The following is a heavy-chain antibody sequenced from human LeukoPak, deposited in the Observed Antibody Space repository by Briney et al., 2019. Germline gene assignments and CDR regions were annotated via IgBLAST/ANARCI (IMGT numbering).Heavy chain of an antibody. D-gene: IGHD2-2*01. CDR2: ICYDGSNK. CDR3: ARAVGGIVVVPAAPLDY. CDR1: GFTFSSYG. V-gene: IGHV3-33*01. Sequence: GGSLRLSCAASGFTFSSYGMHWVRQAPGKGLEWVAVICYDGSNKYNADSVKGRFTISRDNSKNTLYLQMNSLRAEDTAVYYCARAVGGIVVVPAAPLDYWGRGTLVTVSS. J-gene: IGHJ4*02.